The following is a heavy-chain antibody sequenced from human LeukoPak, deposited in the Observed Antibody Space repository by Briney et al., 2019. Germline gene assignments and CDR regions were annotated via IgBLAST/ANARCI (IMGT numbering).Heavy chain of an antibody. CDR2: IYYSGST. CDR1: GGSISSSSYY. J-gene: IGHJ4*02. D-gene: IGHD3-22*01. V-gene: IGHV4-39*01. Sequence: SSETLSLTCTVSGGSISSSSYYWGWIRQPPGKGLEWIGSIYYSGSTYYNPSLKSRVTISVDTSKNQFSLKLSSVTAADTAVYYCANVRTYYHDSSGYYPNYFDYWGQGTLVTVSS. CDR3: ANVRTYYHDSSGYYPNYFDY.